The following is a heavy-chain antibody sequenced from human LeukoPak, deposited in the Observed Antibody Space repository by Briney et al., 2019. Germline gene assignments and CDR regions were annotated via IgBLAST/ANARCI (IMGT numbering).Heavy chain of an antibody. CDR2: MSPNSGDT. CDR1: GHTFTSYD. CDR3: ARGPPNWGYDY. Sequence: ASVKVSCKASGHTFTSYDFNWVRQATGQRPEWMGWMSPNSGDTGYAQKFQDRVTMTRNTSISTAYMELSSLRSDDTAVYYCARGPPNWGYDYWGPGTLVTVSS. D-gene: IGHD7-27*01. J-gene: IGHJ4*02. V-gene: IGHV1-8*01.